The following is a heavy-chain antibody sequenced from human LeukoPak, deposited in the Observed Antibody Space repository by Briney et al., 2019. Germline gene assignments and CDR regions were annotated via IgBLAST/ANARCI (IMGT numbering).Heavy chain of an antibody. CDR1: GGTFSSYA. D-gene: IGHD6-19*01. Sequence: GASVKVSCKASGGTFSSYAISWVRQAPGQGLEWMGGIIPIFGTANYAQKFQGRVTITADESMSTAYMELSSLRSEDTAVYYCARGGIAVAGINFDYWGQGTLVTVSS. CDR3: ARGGIAVAGINFDY. J-gene: IGHJ4*02. V-gene: IGHV1-69*13. CDR2: IIPIFGTA.